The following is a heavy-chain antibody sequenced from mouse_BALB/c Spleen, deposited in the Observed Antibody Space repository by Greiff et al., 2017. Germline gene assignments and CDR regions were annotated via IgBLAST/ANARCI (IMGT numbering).Heavy chain of an antibody. J-gene: IGHJ4*01. D-gene: IGHD2-1*01. V-gene: IGHV14-4*02. Sequence: VQLQQSGAELVRSGASVKLSCTASGFNIKDYYMHWVKQRPEQGLEWIGWIDPENGDTEYAPKFQGKATMTADTSSNTAYLQLSSLTSEDTAVYYCAIYYHYAMDYWGQGTSVTVSS. CDR1: GFNIKDYY. CDR2: IDPENGDT. CDR3: AIYYHYAMDY.